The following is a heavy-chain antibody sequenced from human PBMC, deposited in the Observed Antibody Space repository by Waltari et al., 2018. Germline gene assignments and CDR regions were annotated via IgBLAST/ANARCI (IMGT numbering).Heavy chain of an antibody. CDR1: GFTFSSHG. CDR2: IRYDGVNK. Sequence: QVQLVESGGGVVQPGGSLRLACAASGFTFSSHGLPWVRRAPGRGLEWVAFIRYDGVNKNYADSVKGRFTISRDNSKNTLYLQMTSLRAEDTAVYYCAKLTVLLWFGNYYGMDVWGQGTTVTVSS. J-gene: IGHJ6*02. CDR3: AKLTVLLWFGNYYGMDV. D-gene: IGHD3-10*01. V-gene: IGHV3-30*02.